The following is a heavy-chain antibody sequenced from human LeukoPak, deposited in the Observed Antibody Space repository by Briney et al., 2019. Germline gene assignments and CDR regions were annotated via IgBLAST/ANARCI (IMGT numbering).Heavy chain of an antibody. D-gene: IGHD2-2*03. J-gene: IGHJ5*01. CDR3: AGAGSLDANWFDV. Sequence: GGSLRLSCAASGFTVSSNYMSWVRQAPGKGLEWVSVIFSGGSTYYAACVRGRFTISRDNSKTTPTLHMNALRAQDTPCYYFAGAGSLDANWFDVWGKGTLVTVSS. CDR1: GFTVSSNY. CDR2: IFSGGST. V-gene: IGHV3-66*02.